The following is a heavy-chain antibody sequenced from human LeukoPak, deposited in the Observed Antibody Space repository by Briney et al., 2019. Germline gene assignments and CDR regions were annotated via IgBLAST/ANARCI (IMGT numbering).Heavy chain of an antibody. CDR3: AKETLLEYRGSGSAYYFDY. CDR2: ISYDGSNK. CDR1: GFTFSSYA. V-gene: IGHV3-30-3*01. J-gene: IGHJ4*02. D-gene: IGHD3-10*01. Sequence: GGSLRLSCAASGFTFSSYAMHWVRQVPGKGLEWVAVISYDGSNKYYADSVKGRFTISRDNSKNTLYLQMNSLRAEDTAVYYCAKETLLEYRGSGSAYYFDYWGQGTLVTVSS.